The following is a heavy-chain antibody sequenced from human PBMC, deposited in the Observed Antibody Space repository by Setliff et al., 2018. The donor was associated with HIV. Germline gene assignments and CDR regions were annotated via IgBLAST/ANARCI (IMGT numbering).Heavy chain of an antibody. J-gene: IGHJ3*02. CDR2: ICHSGSA. V-gene: IGHV4-34*01. Sequence: SETLSLTCAVYGGSFSAYSWSWIRQPPGKGLEWIGEICHSGSANYNPSLRSRVNMSIDTSTRQFSLNLTSVTAADTAVYYCARGTRVGANDAFDIWGQGTMVTVSS. D-gene: IGHD1-26*01. CDR3: ARGTRVGANDAFDI. CDR1: GGSFSAYS.